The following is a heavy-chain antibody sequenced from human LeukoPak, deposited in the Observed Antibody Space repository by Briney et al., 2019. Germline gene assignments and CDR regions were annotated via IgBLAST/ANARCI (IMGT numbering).Heavy chain of an antibody. D-gene: IGHD5-12*01. CDR3: ARRRIVATIDY. CDR1: GDSIISSGYY. V-gene: IGHV4-39*01. Sequence: SETLSLTCGVPGDSIISSGYYWAWIRQPPGKGLEWFGSISYTGTTYYNPSLKSRLTLSANPSKNQFSLKLTSVTAADTAVYYCARRRIVATIDYWGQGTLVTVSS. CDR2: ISYTGTT. J-gene: IGHJ4*02.